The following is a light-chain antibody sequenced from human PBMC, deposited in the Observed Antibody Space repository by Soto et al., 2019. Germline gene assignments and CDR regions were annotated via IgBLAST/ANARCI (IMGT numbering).Light chain of an antibody. V-gene: IGLV2-23*01. CDR3: CSYAGSGTWV. CDR1: SSDVGSYNL. CDR2: DDG. Sequence: HSALTQPASVSGSPGKSITISCTGTSSDVGSYNLVSWYQQHPGKAPTLMIYDDGKRPSGVSNRFSGFKSGNTDSLTISGLQAEDEADYDCCSYAGSGTWVFGGGTKLTVL. J-gene: IGLJ3*02.